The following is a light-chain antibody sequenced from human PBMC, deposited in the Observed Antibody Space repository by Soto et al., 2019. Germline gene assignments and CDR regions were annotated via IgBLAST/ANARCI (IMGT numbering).Light chain of an antibody. Sequence: EIVLTQSPGTLSLSPGERATLSCRASQSVSSSYLAWYQQKPGQAPRLLIYGASSSATGIPDRFSGSGSGCNILLTNSILSPEDFAVYYCRQNRSSHTLDQGPKLEIK. CDR3: RQNRSSHT. J-gene: IGKJ2*01. CDR2: GAS. CDR1: QSVSSSY. V-gene: IGKV3-20*01.